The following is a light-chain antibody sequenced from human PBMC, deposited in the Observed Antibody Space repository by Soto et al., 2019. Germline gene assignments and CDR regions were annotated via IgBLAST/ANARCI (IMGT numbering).Light chain of an antibody. CDR1: QSVGKY. CDR2: DAS. Sequence: EIVMTQSPATLSLSPGERATLSCRASQSVGKYLVWYQQKPGQAPRLLIYDASNRATGIPDRFSASGSGTDFTLTISRLEPEDFAVYYCQQYKSSPRTFGQGTKVDIK. V-gene: IGKV3-11*01. CDR3: QQYKSSPRT. J-gene: IGKJ1*01.